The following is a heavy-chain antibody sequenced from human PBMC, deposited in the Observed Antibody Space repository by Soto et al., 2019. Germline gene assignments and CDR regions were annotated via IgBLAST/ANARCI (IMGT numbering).Heavy chain of an antibody. Sequence: PGGSLRLSCAASGFTFDDYAMHWVRQAPGKGLEWVSLISWDGGSTYYADSVKGRFTISRDNSKNSLYLQMNSLRAEDTALYYCAKDIYGYYTSPYYYYGMDVWGQGTTVTVSS. V-gene: IGHV3-43D*04. D-gene: IGHD3-3*01. J-gene: IGHJ6*02. CDR1: GFTFDDYA. CDR2: ISWDGGST. CDR3: AKDIYGYYTSPYYYYGMDV.